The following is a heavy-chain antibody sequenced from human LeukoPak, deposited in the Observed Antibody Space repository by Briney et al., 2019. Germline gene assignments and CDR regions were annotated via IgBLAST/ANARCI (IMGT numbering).Heavy chain of an antibody. CDR3: ARPIFGVVRSYYYYMDV. CDR2: ISSSSSYI. J-gene: IGHJ6*03. D-gene: IGHD3-3*01. CDR1: GFTFSSYG. Sequence: GRSLRLSCAASGFTFSSYGMHWVRQAPGEGLEWVSSISSSSSYIYYADSVKGRFTISRDNAKNSLYLQMNSLRAEDTAVYYCARPIFGVVRSYYYYMDVWGKGTTVTVSS. V-gene: IGHV3-21*01.